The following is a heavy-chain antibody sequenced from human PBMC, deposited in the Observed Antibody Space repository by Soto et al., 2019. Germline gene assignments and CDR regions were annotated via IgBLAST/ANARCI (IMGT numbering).Heavy chain of an antibody. CDR1: GFTFSSYT. D-gene: IGHD7-27*01. J-gene: IGHJ4*02. CDR3: AKGWGDY. V-gene: IGHV3-23*01. CDR2: ISSSGGST. Sequence: EVQLLESGGGLVQPGGSLRLSCAGSGFTFSSYTMSWVRQGPGKGLEWVSGISSSGGSTVYADSVKGRFTISRDNFKNTLYLQMNSLRAEDTAVYYCAKGWGDYWGQGTPVTVSS.